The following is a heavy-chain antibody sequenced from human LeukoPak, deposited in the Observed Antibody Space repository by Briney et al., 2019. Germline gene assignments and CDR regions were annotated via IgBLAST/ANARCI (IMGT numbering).Heavy chain of an antibody. CDR1: GFTFSSYE. V-gene: IGHV3-48*03. CDR3: ARDSQRDYGGSGYYYYYGMDV. Sequence: PGGSLRLSCAASGFTFSSYEMNGVRQAPGKGREWVSYISSSGSTIYYADSVKGRFTISRDNDKNSLYLQMSSLRAEDTAVYYCARDSQRDYGGSGYYYYYGMDVWGQGTTVTVSS. J-gene: IGHJ6*02. D-gene: IGHD4-23*01. CDR2: ISSSGSTI.